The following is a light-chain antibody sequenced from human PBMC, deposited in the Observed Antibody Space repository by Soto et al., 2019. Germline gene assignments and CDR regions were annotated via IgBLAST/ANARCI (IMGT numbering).Light chain of an antibody. V-gene: IGLV1-40*01. CDR3: QSYDSSLSGV. Sequence: QSVLTQPPSVSGAPGQRVTISCTGSSSNIGAGYDVHWYQQLPGTAPKLLIYGNSNRPSGVPDRFSGSKSRTSASLAITGLQAEDEADYYCQSYDSSLSGVFGGGTQLTVL. CDR2: GNS. CDR1: SSNIGAGYD. J-gene: IGLJ7*01.